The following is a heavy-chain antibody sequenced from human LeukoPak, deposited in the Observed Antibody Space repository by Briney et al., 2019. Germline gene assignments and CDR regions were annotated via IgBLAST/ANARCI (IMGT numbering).Heavy chain of an antibody. Sequence: GGALTLACAASGYTVTSSHMSWIRQAPGMGQEWVPLIYSGGNIHYADSVKGRFTISRDISRNTLYLLMSSLRVEDTAVYYCVRADNGFDQWGQGALVTVSS. J-gene: IGHJ4*02. V-gene: IGHV3-53*01. D-gene: IGHD1-1*01. CDR2: IYSGGNI. CDR1: GYTVTSSH. CDR3: VRADNGFDQ.